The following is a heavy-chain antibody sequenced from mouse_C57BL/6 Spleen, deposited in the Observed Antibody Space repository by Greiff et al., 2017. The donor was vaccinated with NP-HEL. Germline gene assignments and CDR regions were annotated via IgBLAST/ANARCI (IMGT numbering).Heavy chain of an antibody. Sequence: EVQVVESGGGLVKPGGSLKLSCAASGFTFSSYAMSWVRQTPEKRLEWVATISDGGSYTYYPDNVKGRFTISRDNAKNNLYLQMSHLKSEDTAMYYCAREGYYGSQRGFAYWGQGTLVTVSA. CDR1: GFTFSSYA. J-gene: IGHJ3*01. D-gene: IGHD1-1*01. V-gene: IGHV5-4*01. CDR2: ISDGGSYT. CDR3: AREGYYGSQRGFAY.